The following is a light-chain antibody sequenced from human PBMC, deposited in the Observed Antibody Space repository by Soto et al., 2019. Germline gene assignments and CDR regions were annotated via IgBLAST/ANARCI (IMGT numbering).Light chain of an antibody. V-gene: IGLV2-14*01. J-gene: IGLJ2*01. CDR1: SSDVGGYDY. CDR2: VVS. CDR3: SSYASSITLV. Sequence: QSVLTQPASVSGSPGQSITISCTGTSSDVGGYDYVSWYQQHPGKAPKLLIFVVSKRPSGVSYRFSGSKSGNTASLTISGLQAEDEADYYCSSYASSITLVFGGGTKLTVL.